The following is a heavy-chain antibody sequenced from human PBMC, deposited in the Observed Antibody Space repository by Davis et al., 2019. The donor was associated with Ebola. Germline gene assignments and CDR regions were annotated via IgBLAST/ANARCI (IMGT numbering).Heavy chain of an antibody. Sequence: PSETLSLTCAVYGGSFSGYYWSWIRQPPGKGLEWIGEINHSGSTNYNPSLKSRVTISVDTSKNQFSLKLSSVTAADTAVYYCARATYYYDSSGYYGYWGQGTLVTVSS. CDR3: ARATYYYDSSGYYGY. D-gene: IGHD3-22*01. CDR2: INHSGST. J-gene: IGHJ4*02. CDR1: GGSFSGYY. V-gene: IGHV4-34*01.